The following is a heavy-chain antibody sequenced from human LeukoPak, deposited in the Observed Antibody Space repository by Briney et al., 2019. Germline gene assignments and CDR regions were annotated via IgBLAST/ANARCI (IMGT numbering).Heavy chain of an antibody. D-gene: IGHD6-25*01. V-gene: IGHV4-59*08. J-gene: IGHJ6*02. CDR1: GGSISSYY. CDR2: IYYSGST. CDR3: ARVGRLYGMDV. Sequence: SETLSLTCTVSGGSISSYYWSWIRQPPGKGLEWIGYIYYSGSTNHNPSLKSRVTISVDTSKNQFSLKLSSVTAADTAVYYCARVGRLYGMDVWGQGTTVTVSS.